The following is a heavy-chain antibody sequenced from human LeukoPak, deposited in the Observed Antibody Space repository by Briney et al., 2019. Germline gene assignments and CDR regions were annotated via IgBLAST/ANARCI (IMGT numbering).Heavy chain of an antibody. CDR2: INPNSGGT. D-gene: IGHD6-13*01. V-gene: IGHV1-2*02. J-gene: IGHJ5*02. CDR1: GYTFTDYY. Sequence: ASVKVSCKASGYTFTDYYMNWVRQAGGLGLEWMLWINPNSGGTNYAQKFQGRVTMTRDTSISTAYMELSRLRSDDTAVYYCARSGYSSSWYVSPWGQGTLVTVSS. CDR3: ARSGYSSSWYVSP.